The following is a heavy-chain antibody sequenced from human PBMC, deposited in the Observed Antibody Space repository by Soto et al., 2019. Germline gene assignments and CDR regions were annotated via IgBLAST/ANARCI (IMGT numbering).Heavy chain of an antibody. J-gene: IGHJ6*02. CDR3: ARDLFSPSPKDYYYYGMDV. D-gene: IGHD3-10*02. Sequence: QVQLVQSGAEVKKPGSSVKVSCKASGGTFSSYAISWVRQAPGQGLEWMGGIIPIFGTANYAQKFQGRVTITADESTSTAYMELSSLRSEDTAVYYCARDLFSPSPKDYYYYGMDVWGQGTTVTVSS. CDR1: GGTFSSYA. V-gene: IGHV1-69*01. CDR2: IIPIFGTA.